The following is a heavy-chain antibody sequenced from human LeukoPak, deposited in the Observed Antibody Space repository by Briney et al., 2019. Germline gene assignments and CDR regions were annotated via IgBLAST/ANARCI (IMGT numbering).Heavy chain of an antibody. CDR1: GGAFSSYA. Sequence: SVKVSSKASGGAFSSYAISWVRQAPGQGLEWMGGIIPIFGTANYAQKFQGRVTITADESTSTAYMELSSLRSEDTAVYYCAREVTVVTPYYFDYWGQGTLVTVSS. CDR2: IIPIFGTA. J-gene: IGHJ4*02. D-gene: IGHD4-23*01. V-gene: IGHV1-69*01. CDR3: AREVTVVTPYYFDY.